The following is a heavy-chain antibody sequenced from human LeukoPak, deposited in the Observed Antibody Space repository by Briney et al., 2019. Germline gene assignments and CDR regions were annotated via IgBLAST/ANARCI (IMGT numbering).Heavy chain of an antibody. Sequence: PSETLSLTCTVSGGSVTNYYWSWIRQPPGKGLEWIGYIYYTGSTNYNPSLKSRVTISADTSKSQFSLKLSSVTAADTAVYYCARFTTYNYDGRTYSSPYYFDYWDQGTLVTVSS. J-gene: IGHJ4*02. V-gene: IGHV4-59*02. D-gene: IGHD3-22*01. CDR1: GGSVTNYY. CDR3: ARFTTYNYDGRTYSSPYYFDY. CDR2: IYYTGST.